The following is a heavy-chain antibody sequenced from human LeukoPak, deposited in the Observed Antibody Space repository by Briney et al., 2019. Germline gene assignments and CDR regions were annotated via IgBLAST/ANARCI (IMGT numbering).Heavy chain of an antibody. D-gene: IGHD2-2*01. V-gene: IGHV4-59*01. Sequence: SETLSLTCTVSGGSISSYYWSWIRQPPGKGLEWIGYIYYSGSTNYNPSLKSRVTISVDTSKNQFSLKLSSVTAADAAVYYCARRNVDQLLSFWFDPWGQGTLVTVSS. J-gene: IGHJ5*02. CDR1: GGSISSYY. CDR2: IYYSGST. CDR3: ARRNVDQLLSFWFDP.